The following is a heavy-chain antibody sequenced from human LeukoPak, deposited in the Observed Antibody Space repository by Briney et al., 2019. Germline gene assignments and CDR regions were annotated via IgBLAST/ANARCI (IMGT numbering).Heavy chain of an antibody. V-gene: IGHV3-30*03. CDR3: DAHYHDSSGSYRDF. Sequence: PGGSLRLFCAASGFTFSTFAMRWVRQAPGRGLEWVAVISSDGSNTYYADSVKGRFTLSRDNSKNTLYLQMDSLRTADTAVYYCDAHYHDSSGSYRDFWGQGTLVTVSS. J-gene: IGHJ4*02. D-gene: IGHD3-22*01. CDR2: ISSDGSNT. CDR1: GFTFSTFA.